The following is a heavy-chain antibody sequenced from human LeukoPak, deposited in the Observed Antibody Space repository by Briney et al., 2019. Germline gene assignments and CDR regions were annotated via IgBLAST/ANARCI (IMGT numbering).Heavy chain of an antibody. CDR2: INPNSGGT. CDR3: AREGGYTSGWGDFDY. Sequence: GASVKVSCKASGYTFTGYYMHWVRQAPGQGLEWMGWINPNSGGTNYAQKFQGRVTMTRDTSISTAYMELSRLRSDDTAVYFCAREGGYTSGWGDFDYWGQGTLVTVSS. D-gene: IGHD6-19*01. J-gene: IGHJ4*02. V-gene: IGHV1-2*02. CDR1: GYTFTGYY.